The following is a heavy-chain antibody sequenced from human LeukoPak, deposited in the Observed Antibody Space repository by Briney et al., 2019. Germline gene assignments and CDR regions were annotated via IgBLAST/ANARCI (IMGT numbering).Heavy chain of an antibody. CDR1: GFTFSSYA. CDR2: ISGSGGST. J-gene: IGHJ4*02. V-gene: IGHV3-23*01. Sequence: GGSLRLSCAASGFTFSSYAMSWVRQAPGKGLEWVSAISGSGGSTYYADSVKGRFTISRDNSKNTLYLQMNSLRAEDTAVYYCARGYYDYVWGSYRLALPFDYWGQGTLVTVSS. D-gene: IGHD3-16*02. CDR3: ARGYYDYVWGSYRLALPFDY.